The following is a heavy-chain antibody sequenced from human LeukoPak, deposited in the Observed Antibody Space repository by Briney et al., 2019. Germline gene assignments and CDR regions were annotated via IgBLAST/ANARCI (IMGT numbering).Heavy chain of an antibody. D-gene: IGHD1-20*01. CDR1: GFTFSDYY. CDR3: AGGLGFITDR. CDR2: IKQDGSEK. V-gene: IGHV3-7*01. Sequence: GGSLRLSCVASGFTFSDYYMDWVRQAPGKGLEWVAIIKQDGSEKYYVDSVKGRFTISRDNAKNSLYLQMNSLRAEDMAVYYCAGGLGFITDRWGQGTLVTVSS. J-gene: IGHJ4*02.